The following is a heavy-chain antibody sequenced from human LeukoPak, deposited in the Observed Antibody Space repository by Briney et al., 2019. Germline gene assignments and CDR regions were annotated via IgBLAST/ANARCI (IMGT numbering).Heavy chain of an antibody. CDR3: ARRRDRGAFDI. J-gene: IGHJ3*02. Sequence: SETLSLTCAVYGGSFSGYYWSWIRQPPGKGLKWIGSIYYSGSTYYNPSLKSRVTISVDTSKNQFSLKLSSVTAADTAVYYCARRRDRGAFDIWGQGTMVTVSS. CDR2: IYYSGST. V-gene: IGHV4-34*01. D-gene: IGHD1-14*01. CDR1: GGSFSGYY.